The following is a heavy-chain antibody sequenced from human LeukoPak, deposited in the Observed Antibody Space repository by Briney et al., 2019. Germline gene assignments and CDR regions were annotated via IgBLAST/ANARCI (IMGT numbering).Heavy chain of an antibody. V-gene: IGHV3-30*18. D-gene: IGHD6-6*01. CDR3: AKSGTKYTSSNFDY. Sequence: PGGSLRLSCTASGFTFSSYGMHWVRQAPGKGLEWVAVVSHDGSVKYYADSVKGRFTVSRDNSKNVLYLQMSSLRGEDTAVYYCAKSGTKYTSSNFDYWGQGTLVTVSS. CDR1: GFTFSSYG. J-gene: IGHJ4*02. CDR2: VSHDGSVK.